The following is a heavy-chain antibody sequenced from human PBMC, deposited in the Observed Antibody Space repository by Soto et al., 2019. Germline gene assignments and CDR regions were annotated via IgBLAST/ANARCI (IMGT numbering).Heavy chain of an antibody. CDR3: ARPAGGSDS. J-gene: IGHJ5*01. Sequence: ASVKVSCKASGYTFTGYFMHWVRQAPGQGLEWMGWINPITGATNYAQKFQGRVAMTRDTSIRTAFMELSSVISDGTALYSCARPAGGSDSWGQGTLVTVS. CDR1: GYTFTGYF. CDR2: INPITGAT. V-gene: IGHV1-2*02.